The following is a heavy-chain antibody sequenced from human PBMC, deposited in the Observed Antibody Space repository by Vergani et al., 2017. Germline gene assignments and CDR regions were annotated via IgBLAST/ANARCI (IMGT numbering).Heavy chain of an antibody. Sequence: EVQLVESGGGLVKPGGSLRPSCAASGFTFSSYSMNWVRQAPGKGLQWVSSISSSSSYIYYADSVKGRFTISRDNAKNSLYLQMNSLRAEDTAVYHCARESSEVGSLLPPYFDYWGQGTLVTVSS. V-gene: IGHV3-21*01. D-gene: IGHD1-26*01. CDR1: GFTFSSYS. J-gene: IGHJ4*02. CDR2: ISSSSSYI. CDR3: ARESSEVGSLLPPYFDY.